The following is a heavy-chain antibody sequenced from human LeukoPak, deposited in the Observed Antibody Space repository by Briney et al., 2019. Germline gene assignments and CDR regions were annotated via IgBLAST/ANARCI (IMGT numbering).Heavy chain of an antibody. Sequence: ASVKVSCKASGGTFSSYAISWVRQAPGQGLEWMGIINPSGGSTSYAQKFQGRVTMTRDTSTSTVYMELSSLRSEDTAVYYCARSPRAVLRFDYWGQGTPVTVSS. CDR2: INPSGGST. J-gene: IGHJ4*02. CDR3: ARSPRAVLRFDY. V-gene: IGHV1-46*01. D-gene: IGHD3-3*01. CDR1: GGTFSSYA.